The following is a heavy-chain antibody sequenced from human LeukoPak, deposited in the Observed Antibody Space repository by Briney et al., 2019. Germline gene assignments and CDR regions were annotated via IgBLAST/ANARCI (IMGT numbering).Heavy chain of an antibody. CDR2: IDASGRT. Sequence: PSETLSLTCTVSGGSISTYYWNWIRQSAGKGLEWIGRIDASGRTEYNPSLKSRVTMSVDTSKNQFSLTLSSVTAADTAVYYCARRDSSGYFVYWGQGTLVTVSS. CDR1: GGSISTYY. J-gene: IGHJ4*02. D-gene: IGHD3-22*01. CDR3: ARRDSSGYFVY. V-gene: IGHV4-4*07.